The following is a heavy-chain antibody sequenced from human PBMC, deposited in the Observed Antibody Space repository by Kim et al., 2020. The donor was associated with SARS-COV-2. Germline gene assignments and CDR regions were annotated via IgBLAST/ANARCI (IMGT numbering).Heavy chain of an antibody. CDR2: ISYDGSNK. Sequence: GGSLRLSCAASGFTFSSYGMHWVRQAPGKGLEWVAVISYDGSNKYYADSVKGRFTISRDNSKNTLYLQMNSLRAEDTAVYYCRGTYSSSWYNYYYYGMDVWGQGTTVTVSS. J-gene: IGHJ6*02. D-gene: IGHD6-13*01. V-gene: IGHV3-30*03. CDR1: GFTFSSYG. CDR3: RGTYSSSWYNYYYYGMDV.